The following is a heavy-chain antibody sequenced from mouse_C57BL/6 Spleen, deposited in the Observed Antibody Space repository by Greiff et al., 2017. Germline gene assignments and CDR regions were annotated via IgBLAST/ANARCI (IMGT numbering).Heavy chain of an antibody. Sequence: VQLKQSGPGLVQPSQSLSITCTVSGFSLTSYGVHWVRQSPGKGLEWLGVIWRGGSTDYNAAFMSRLSITKDNSKSQVFFKMNSLQADDTAIYYWAKNPYDYDGVWFAYWGQGTLVTVSA. D-gene: IGHD2-4*01. V-gene: IGHV2-5*01. J-gene: IGHJ3*01. CDR2: IWRGGST. CDR3: AKNPYDYDGVWFAY. CDR1: GFSLTSYG.